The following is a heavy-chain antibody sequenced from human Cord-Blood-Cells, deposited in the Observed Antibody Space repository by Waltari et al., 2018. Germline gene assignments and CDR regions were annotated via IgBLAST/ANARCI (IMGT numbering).Heavy chain of an antibody. CDR3: ARRGFEYCSSTSCYPYYFDY. V-gene: IGHV4-39*01. Sequence: QLQLQESGPGLVKPSETLSLTCTVSGGSISSSSYYWGWIRQPPGNGLEWIGSIYYRGSTYYNPSLKSRVTISVDTSKNQFSLKLSSVTAADTAVYYCARRGFEYCSSTSCYPYYFDYWGQGTLVTVSS. CDR1: GGSISSSSYY. J-gene: IGHJ4*02. CDR2: IYYRGST. D-gene: IGHD2-2*01.